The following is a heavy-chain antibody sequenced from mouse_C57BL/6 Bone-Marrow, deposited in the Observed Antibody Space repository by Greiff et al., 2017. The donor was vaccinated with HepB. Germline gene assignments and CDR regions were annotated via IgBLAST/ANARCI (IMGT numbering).Heavy chain of an antibody. Sequence: VQLQQPGAELVMPGASVKLSCKASGYTFTSYWMHWVKQRPGQGLEWIGEIDPSDSYTNYNQKFKGKSTLTVDKSSSTAYMQLSSLTSEDSAVYYCAREDGYYRFAYWGQGTLVTVSA. J-gene: IGHJ3*01. CDR3: AREDGYYRFAY. CDR1: GYTFTSYW. CDR2: IDPSDSYT. V-gene: IGHV1-69*01. D-gene: IGHD2-3*01.